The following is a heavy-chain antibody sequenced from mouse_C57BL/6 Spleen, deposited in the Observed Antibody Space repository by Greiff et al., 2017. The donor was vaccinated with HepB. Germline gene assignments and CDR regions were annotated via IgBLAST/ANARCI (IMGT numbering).Heavy chain of an antibody. D-gene: IGHD2-13*01. J-gene: IGHJ2*01. Sequence: VQLQQPGAELVKPGASVKLSCKASGYTFTSYWMPWVKQRPGQGLAWIGMIHPNSGSTNYNEKFKSKATLTVNKSSSTAYMQISSLTSDDSAVYYCATTMETSYFDYWGQGTTLTVSS. V-gene: IGHV1-64*01. CDR3: ATTMETSYFDY. CDR2: IHPNSGST. CDR1: GYTFTSYW.